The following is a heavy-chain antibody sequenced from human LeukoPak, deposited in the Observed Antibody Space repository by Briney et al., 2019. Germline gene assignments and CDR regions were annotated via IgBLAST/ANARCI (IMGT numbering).Heavy chain of an antibody. CDR3: ARYDGGATADF. V-gene: IGHV5-51*01. CDR1: GYSLNNYW. Sequence: GESLKISCKVSGYSLNNYWIAWVRQMPGKGLELMGIVFPADSDTRCSPSFQGQVTISADKSINTAYLQWSSLKASDTATYYCARYDGGATADFWGQGTLVTVSS. CDR2: VFPADSDT. D-gene: IGHD1-26*01. J-gene: IGHJ4*02.